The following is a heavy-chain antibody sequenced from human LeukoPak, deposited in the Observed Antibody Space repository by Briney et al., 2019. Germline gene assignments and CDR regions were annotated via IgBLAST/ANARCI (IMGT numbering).Heavy chain of an antibody. V-gene: IGHV3-30*02. CDR3: ARSKSYDSSGYYFDY. D-gene: IGHD3-22*01. CDR2: IRWDGSIQ. CDR1: GFTFSSYG. J-gene: IGHJ4*02. Sequence: GGSLRLSCAASGFTFSSYGMHWVRQAPGKGLEWVAFIRWDGSIQYYADSVRGRFTISRDPSKNTLYLQMNSLRAEDTAVYYCARSKSYDSSGYYFDYWGQGTLVTVSS.